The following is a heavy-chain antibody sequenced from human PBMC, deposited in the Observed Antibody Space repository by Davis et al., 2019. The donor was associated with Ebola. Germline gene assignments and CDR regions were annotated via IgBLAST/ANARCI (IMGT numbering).Heavy chain of an antibody. D-gene: IGHD2-2*01. V-gene: IGHV3-53*01. CDR1: GFTVSSNY. Sequence: GESLKISCAASGFTVSSNYMSWVRQAPGKGLEWVSVIYSGGSTYYADSVKGRFTISRDNSKNTLYLQINSLRAEDTAVYYCASHPDFVVVPAQFDYWGQGTLVTVSS. CDR2: IYSGGST. J-gene: IGHJ4*02. CDR3: ASHPDFVVVPAQFDY.